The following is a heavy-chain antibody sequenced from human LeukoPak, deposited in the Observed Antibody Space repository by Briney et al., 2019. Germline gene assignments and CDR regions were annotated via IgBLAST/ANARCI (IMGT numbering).Heavy chain of an antibody. CDR2: ISPKSGDT. CDR3: ASVRAGDDFDY. J-gene: IGHJ4*02. Sequence: ASVKVSCKASGHTFSGYHMQWVRQAPGQGLEWMGWISPKSGDTKSGQKFQGRVTLTRGTSISTAYMELSRLTSDDTAVYYCASVRAGDDFDYWGQGTLVTVSS. V-gene: IGHV1-2*02. D-gene: IGHD3-16*01. CDR1: GHTFSGYH.